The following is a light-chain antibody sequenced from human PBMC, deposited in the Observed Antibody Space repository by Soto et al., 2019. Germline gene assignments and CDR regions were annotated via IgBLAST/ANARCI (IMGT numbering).Light chain of an antibody. Sequence: EIVMTQSPATLYVSPWERATLSCRARQSISTNLAWYQQKPGHDPRLLSYGAYTRDTGIPARFSGSGSWTEFTLTISRLRYEDFAVYYCQQYDNWLRTFGQGTKVEI. CDR1: QSISTN. J-gene: IGKJ1*01. V-gene: IGKV3-15*01. CDR2: GAY. CDR3: QQYDNWLRT.